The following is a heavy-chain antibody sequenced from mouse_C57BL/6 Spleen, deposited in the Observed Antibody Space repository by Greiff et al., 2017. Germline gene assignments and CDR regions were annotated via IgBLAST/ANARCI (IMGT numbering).Heavy chain of an antibody. CDR2: IYPSDSET. CDR1: GYTFTSYW. D-gene: IGHD1-1*01. Sequence: QVQLQQPGAELVRPGSSVKLSCKASGYTFTSYWMDWVKQRPGQGLEWIGNIYPSDSETHYNQKFKDKATLTVDKSSSTAYMQLSSLTSEDSAVYYGARGIYYGSSYDFDYWGQGTTLTVSS. J-gene: IGHJ2*01. V-gene: IGHV1-61*01. CDR3: ARGIYYGSSYDFDY.